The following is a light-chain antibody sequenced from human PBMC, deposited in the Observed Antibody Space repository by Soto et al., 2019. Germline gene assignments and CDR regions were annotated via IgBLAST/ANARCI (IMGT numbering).Light chain of an antibody. V-gene: IGKV1-5*03. CDR3: QQYETYPLT. CDR1: QNIDTW. CDR2: KAS. Sequence: DIQMTQSPSTLSASVGDRVTITCRASQNIDTWLAWYQQKPGKAPYLLIYKASNLQSGVPSRFSGSASGTEFTLTISSLQPDAIATYYCQQYETYPLTYGAGTKVEI. J-gene: IGKJ4*01.